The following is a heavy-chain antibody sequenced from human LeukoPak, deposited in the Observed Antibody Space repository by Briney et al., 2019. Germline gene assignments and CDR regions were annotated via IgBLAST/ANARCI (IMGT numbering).Heavy chain of an antibody. D-gene: IGHD4-23*01. CDR2: INPDSGGT. CDR3: ARPFIETPSLGALDY. J-gene: IGHJ4*02. Sequence: GASVKVSCKASGHTFTDYYMHWVRQAPGQGLEWMGWINPDSGGTNYAQNFQGRVTMTRDTSISTAYMELSRLRSDDTAVYYCARPFIETPSLGALDYWGQGTLVTVSS. CDR1: GHTFTDYY. V-gene: IGHV1-2*02.